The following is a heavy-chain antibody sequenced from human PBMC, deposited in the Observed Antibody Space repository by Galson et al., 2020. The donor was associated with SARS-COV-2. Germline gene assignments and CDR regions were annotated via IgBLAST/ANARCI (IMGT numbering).Heavy chain of an antibody. CDR3: AGVLSSSWDRWFHP. V-gene: IGHV3-30*03. CDR1: GFTFSSYG. J-gene: IGHJ5*02. CDR2: ISYDGSNK. Sequence: GESLKISCAASGFTFSSYGMHWVRQAPGKGLEWVAVISYDGSNKYYADSVKGRFTISRDNSKNTLYLQMNSLRAEDTAVYYCAGVLSSSWDRWFHPRGQGTLVTVSS. D-gene: IGHD6-13*01.